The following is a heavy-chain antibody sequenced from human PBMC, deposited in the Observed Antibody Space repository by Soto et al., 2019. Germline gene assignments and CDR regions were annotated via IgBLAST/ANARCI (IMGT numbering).Heavy chain of an antibody. V-gene: IGHV4-59*01. CDR2: IYYSGST. CDR3: VRGITVLSLDY. Sequence: QVQLQGSGPGLVKPSETLSLTCTVSGGSISPYYWSWIRQPPGKGLEWIGYIYYSGSTNYNPSLESRVTISVDTSKNQFSLKLRSVTAADTDMYYCVRGITVLSLDYWGHGTLVTVSS. J-gene: IGHJ4*01. D-gene: IGHD3-16*01. CDR1: GGSISPYY.